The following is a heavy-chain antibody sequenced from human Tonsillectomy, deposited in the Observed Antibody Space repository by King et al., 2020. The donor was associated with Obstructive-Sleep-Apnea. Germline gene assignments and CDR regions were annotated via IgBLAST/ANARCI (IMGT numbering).Heavy chain of an antibody. CDR2: IYHSGST. D-gene: IGHD1-20*01. J-gene: IGHJ4*02. Sequence: QLQESGPGLVKPSETLSLTCTVSDYSISSGYYGAWIRQPPGKGLEWIGSIYHSGSTFYNSSLKSRFTISLDTSKNQFSLNLNSVTAADTAVYYCARASVTGTPTPYFDFWGQGTLVTVSS. V-gene: IGHV4-38-2*02. CDR1: DYSISSGYY. CDR3: ARASVTGTPTPYFDF.